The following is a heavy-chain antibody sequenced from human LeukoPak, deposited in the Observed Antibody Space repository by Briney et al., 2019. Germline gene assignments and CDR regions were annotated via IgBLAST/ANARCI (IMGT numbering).Heavy chain of an antibody. CDR2: VNLQGST. D-gene: IGHD3-22*01. CDR1: GGSISNTNW. CDR3: ARLGGITMIVGGGNYFDY. J-gene: IGHJ4*02. V-gene: IGHV4-4*02. Sequence: KASETLSLTCGVSGGSISNTNWWTWVRQPPGKGLEWIGEVNLQGSTNYNPSLKSRVAISVDKSENHISLKLTSVTAADTAVYYCARLGGITMIVGGGNYFDYGGQGTLVTVSS.